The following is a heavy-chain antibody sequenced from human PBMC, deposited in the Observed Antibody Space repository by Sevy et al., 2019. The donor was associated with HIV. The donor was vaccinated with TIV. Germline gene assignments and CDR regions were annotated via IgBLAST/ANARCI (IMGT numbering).Heavy chain of an antibody. CDR1: GFTFDDYA. CDR3: AKGPCIAVAGTLSGGSGMDV. V-gene: IGHV3-9*01. CDR2: ISWNSGSI. Sequence: GGSLRLSCAASGFTFDDYAMHWVRQAPGKGLEWVSGISWNSGSIGYADSVKGRFTISRDNAKNSLYLQMNSLRAEDTALYYCAKGPCIAVAGTLSGGSGMDVWGQGTTVTVSS. D-gene: IGHD6-19*01. J-gene: IGHJ6*02.